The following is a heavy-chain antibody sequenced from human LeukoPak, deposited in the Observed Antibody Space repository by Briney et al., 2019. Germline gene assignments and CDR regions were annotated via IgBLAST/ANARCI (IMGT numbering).Heavy chain of an antibody. CDR2: IYYSGST. CDR1: GGSISSYY. J-gene: IGHJ5*02. CDR3: ARHSPIYIAVAGTRGVTWFDP. V-gene: IGHV4-59*08. D-gene: IGHD6-19*01. Sequence: ASETLSLTCTVSGGSISSYYWSWIRQPPGKGLEWIGYIYYSGSTNYNPSLKSRVTISVDTSKNQFSLKLSSVTAAVTAVYYCARHSPIYIAVAGTRGVTWFDPWGQGTLVTVSS.